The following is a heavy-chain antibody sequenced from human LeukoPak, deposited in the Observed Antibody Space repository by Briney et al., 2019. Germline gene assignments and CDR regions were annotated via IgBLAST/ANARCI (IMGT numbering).Heavy chain of an antibody. CDR3: ASSSSWYRG. CDR1: GGSISSYY. CDR2: IYYSGST. V-gene: IGHV4-59*12. J-gene: IGHJ4*02. D-gene: IGHD6-13*01. Sequence: PSETLSLTCTVSGGSISSYYWSWIRQPPGKGLEWIGYIYYSGSTNYNPSLKSRVTISVDTSKNQFSLKLSSVTAADTAVYYCASSSSWYRGWGQGTLVTVSS.